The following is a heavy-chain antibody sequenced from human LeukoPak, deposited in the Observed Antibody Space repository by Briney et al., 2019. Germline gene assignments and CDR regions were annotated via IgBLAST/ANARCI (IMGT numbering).Heavy chain of an antibody. CDR1: GFTFSSYI. V-gene: IGHV3-21*04. Sequence: PGGALRLSCAAPGFTFSSYIMNWVRPAPGKGLEWVSSIIISSSYIHIADSLRGGFTLSRDKVKQALCLCMNRLREEGTAVYFCARDLDPGSSGWDGDYGMDVWGQGPTVIVTS. CDR3: ARDLDPGSSGWDGDYGMDV. CDR2: IIISSSYI. D-gene: IGHD6-19*01. J-gene: IGHJ6*02.